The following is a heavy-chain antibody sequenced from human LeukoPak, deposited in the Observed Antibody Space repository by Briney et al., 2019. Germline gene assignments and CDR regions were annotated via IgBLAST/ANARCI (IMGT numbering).Heavy chain of an antibody. V-gene: IGHV3-48*03. J-gene: IGHJ4*02. Sequence: PGGSLRLSCAASGFTFRSYEMNWVRQAPAKGLEWVSYISSGGSTIYYADSVKGRFTISRDNAKNSLYLQMNSLRAEDTAVYYCASGNDLIAAAGSLFDYWGQGTLVTVSS. CDR2: ISSGGSTI. CDR3: ASGNDLIAAAGSLFDY. D-gene: IGHD6-13*01. CDR1: GFTFRSYE.